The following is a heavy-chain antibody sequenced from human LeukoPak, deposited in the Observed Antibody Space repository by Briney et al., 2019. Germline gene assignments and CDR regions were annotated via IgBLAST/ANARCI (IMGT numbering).Heavy chain of an antibody. CDR1: GGSISSYY. V-gene: IGHV4-4*07. Sequence: SETLSLTCTVSGGSISSYYWSWIRQPAGKGLEWIGRIYTIVSTNYNPSLKTRVTISGDTSKKQSSLNVTSVPAADTAGYYCASHYYCRGGSCLRGYYFDYWGQGTMVTDSS. J-gene: IGHJ4*02. CDR3: ASHYYCRGGSCLRGYYFDY. D-gene: IGHD2-15*01. CDR2: IYTIVST.